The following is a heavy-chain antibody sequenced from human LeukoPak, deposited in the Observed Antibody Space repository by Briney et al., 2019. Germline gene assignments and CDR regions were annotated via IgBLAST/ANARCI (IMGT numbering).Heavy chain of an antibody. CDR2: FDPEDGET. V-gene: IGHV1-24*01. Sequence: ASVKVSCKVSGYTLTEFSMHWVRQAPGKGLEWMGGFDPEDGETIYAQKFQGRVTMTEDTSTDTAYMKLSSLRSEDTAVYYCATDAWAAAGKGPDNWFDPWGQGTLVTVSS. J-gene: IGHJ5*02. D-gene: IGHD6-13*01. CDR1: GYTLTEFS. CDR3: ATDAWAAAGKGPDNWFDP.